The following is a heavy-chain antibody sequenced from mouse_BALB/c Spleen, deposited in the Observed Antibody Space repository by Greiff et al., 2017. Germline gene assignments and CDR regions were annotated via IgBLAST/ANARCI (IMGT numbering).Heavy chain of an antibody. CDR1: GYTFTSYT. CDR3: ARWGSSYEDYAMDY. Sequence: VQLQQSAAELARPGASVKMSCKASGYTFTSYTMHWVKQRPGQGLEWIGYINPSSGYTEYNQKFKDKTTLTADKSSSTAYMQLSSLTSEDSAVYYCARWGSSYEDYAMDYWGQGTSVTVSS. J-gene: IGHJ4*01. D-gene: IGHD1-1*01. CDR2: INPSSGYT. V-gene: IGHV1-4*02.